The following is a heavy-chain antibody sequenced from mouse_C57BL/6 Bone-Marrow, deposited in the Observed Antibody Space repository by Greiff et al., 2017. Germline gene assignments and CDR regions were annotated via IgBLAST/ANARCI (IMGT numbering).Heavy chain of an antibody. CDR1: GFNIKDDY. D-gene: IGHD6-1*01. Sequence: VQLQQSGAELVRPGASVKLSCTASGFNIKDDYMHWVKQRPEQGLEWIGWIDPENGDTEYASKFQGKATITADTSSNTAYLQLSSLTSEDTAVYYCTTVPYFDYWGQGTTLTVSS. V-gene: IGHV14-4*01. CDR3: TTVPYFDY. J-gene: IGHJ2*01. CDR2: IDPENGDT.